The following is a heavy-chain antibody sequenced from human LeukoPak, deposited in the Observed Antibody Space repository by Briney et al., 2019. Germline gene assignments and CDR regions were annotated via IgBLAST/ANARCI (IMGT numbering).Heavy chain of an antibody. CDR3: ATYNNNWSSFDY. V-gene: IGHV3-11*06. CDR1: GFTFSDYY. Sequence: GGSLRLSCEASGFTFSDYYMSWIRQAPGKGLEWVSYISSSSSYTNYADSVKGRFTISRDNSKNTLYLQMNSLRAEDTAVYYCATYNNNWSSFDYWGQGTLVTVSS. J-gene: IGHJ4*02. CDR2: ISSSSSYT. D-gene: IGHD1-1*01.